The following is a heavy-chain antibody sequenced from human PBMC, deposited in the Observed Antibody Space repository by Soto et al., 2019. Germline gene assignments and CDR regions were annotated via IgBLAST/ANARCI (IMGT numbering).Heavy chain of an antibody. V-gene: IGHV1-18*01. Sequence: QVQLVQSGAEVKKPGASVKVSCKASGYTFTSYGISWVRQAPGQGLEWMGRISAYNGNTNYAQKLQGRVTMTTDTTTSTGYMDMRSLRSDDTATYYCARVGAALGHWFDPWGQGTLVTVSS. D-gene: IGHD3-16*01. CDR2: ISAYNGNT. J-gene: IGHJ5*02. CDR1: GYTFTSYG. CDR3: ARVGAALGHWFDP.